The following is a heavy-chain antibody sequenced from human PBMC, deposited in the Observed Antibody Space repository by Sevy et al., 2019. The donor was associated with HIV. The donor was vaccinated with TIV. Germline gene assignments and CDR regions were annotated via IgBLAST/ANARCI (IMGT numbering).Heavy chain of an antibody. D-gene: IGHD3-3*01. V-gene: IGHV3-7*01. J-gene: IGHJ1*01. CDR1: GFTFSSYW. Sequence: GGYLRLSCAASGFTFSSYWMSWVRQAPGKGLEWVANIKQDGSEKYYVDSVKGRFTISRDNAKNSLYLQMNSLRAEDTAVYYCARAHELRFLEWLLYPEYFQHWGQGTLVTVSS. CDR2: IKQDGSEK. CDR3: ARAHELRFLEWLLYPEYFQH.